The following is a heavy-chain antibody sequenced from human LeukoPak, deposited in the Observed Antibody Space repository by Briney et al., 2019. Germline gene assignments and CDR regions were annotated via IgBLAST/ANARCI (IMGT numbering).Heavy chain of an antibody. J-gene: IGHJ4*02. CDR3: AAMTSVTTGDY. CDR2: IKKDGSEK. Sequence: GGSLRLSCAASGFTFSSHWMSWVRQAPGKGLEWVANIKKDGSEKYYVDSVKGRFTISRDNAKNSLYLQMNSLRAEDTAVYYCAAMTSVTTGDYWGQGTLVTVSS. CDR1: GFTFSSHW. V-gene: IGHV3-7*01. D-gene: IGHD4-11*01.